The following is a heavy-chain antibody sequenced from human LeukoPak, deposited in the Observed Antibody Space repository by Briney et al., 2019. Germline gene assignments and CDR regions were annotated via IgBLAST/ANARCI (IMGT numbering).Heavy chain of an antibody. V-gene: IGHV4-38-2*02. Sequence: SETLSLTCAVYGGSFSGYYWGCIRQPPGKGLGWIGSIYHGGSTCYTPSLKRRVTISVDTSKNQFSLKLSSVTAADMAVYYCARDSSMVVPPGYFDNWGQGTLVTVSS. CDR2: IYHGGST. CDR1: GGSFSGYY. D-gene: IGHD4/OR15-4a*01. J-gene: IGHJ4*02. CDR3: ARDSSMVVPPGYFDN.